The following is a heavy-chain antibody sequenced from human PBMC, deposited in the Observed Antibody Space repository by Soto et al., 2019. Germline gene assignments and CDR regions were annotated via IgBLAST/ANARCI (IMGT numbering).Heavy chain of an antibody. CDR3: AREKDSSGYYYYYYYYGMDV. Sequence: ASMQVSCKASGYTFTGYYMHWVRQAPGQGLELMGWINPNSGGTNYAQKFQGRVTMTRDTSISTAYMELSRLRSDDTAVYYCAREKDSSGYYYYYYYYGMDVWGQGTTVTVSS. CDR1: GYTFTGYY. D-gene: IGHD3-22*01. CDR2: INPNSGGT. V-gene: IGHV1-2*02. J-gene: IGHJ6*02.